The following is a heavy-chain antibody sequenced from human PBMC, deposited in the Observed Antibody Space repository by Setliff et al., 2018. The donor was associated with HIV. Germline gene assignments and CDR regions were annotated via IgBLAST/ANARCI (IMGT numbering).Heavy chain of an antibody. J-gene: IGHJ4*03. Sequence: GGSLRLSCAASGFTFNSYGIHWVRQAPGKGLEWVAVIWYDASKKEFVDSVKGRFNILRDDSKKTAYLQMNNLRADDSAVYYCARGQFRLRPDSLDLWGQGTLVTVSS. CDR2: IWYDASKK. CDR3: ARGQFRLRPDSLDL. V-gene: IGHV3-33*01. CDR1: GFTFNSYG. D-gene: IGHD2-21*01.